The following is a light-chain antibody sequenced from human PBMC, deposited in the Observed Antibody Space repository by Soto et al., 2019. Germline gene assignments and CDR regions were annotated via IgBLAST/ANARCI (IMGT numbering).Light chain of an antibody. CDR3: QQYNNWPPWT. V-gene: IGKV3-15*01. Sequence: EIVMTQSPATLSVSPGERATLSCRASQSVSSNLAWYQQKPGQAPRLLIYGASTRDTGIPARFSGSGSGTKFTLTISSLQSEDFAVYYCQQYNNWPPWTFGQGTKV. CDR1: QSVSSN. CDR2: GAS. J-gene: IGKJ1*01.